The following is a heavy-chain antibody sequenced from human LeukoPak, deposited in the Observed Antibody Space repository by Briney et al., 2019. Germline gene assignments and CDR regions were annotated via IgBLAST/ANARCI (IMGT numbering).Heavy chain of an antibody. CDR1: GGTFSSYA. Sequence: ASVKVSCKASGGTFSSYAISWVRQAPGQGLEWMGGIIPIFGTANYAQKFQGRATITADESTSTAYMELSSLRSEDTAVYYCARPSGYASYGMDVWGQGTTVTVSS. J-gene: IGHJ6*02. D-gene: IGHD5-12*01. CDR2: IIPIFGTA. CDR3: ARPSGYASYGMDV. V-gene: IGHV1-69*13.